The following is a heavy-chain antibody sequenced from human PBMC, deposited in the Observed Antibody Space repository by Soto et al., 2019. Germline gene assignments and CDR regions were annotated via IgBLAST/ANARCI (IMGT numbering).Heavy chain of an antibody. Sequence: QLQLQASGPGLVKPSETLSLTCSVSDDSINSDKYYWGWIRQPPGKALEWTGSIDYRGNAYYNPSLQPRVTISLDKSMSQFSLKLNSLTAADSAVYFCARLEGLATISYYFDFWGPGALVTVSS. CDR1: DDSINSDKYY. D-gene: IGHD3-9*01. CDR2: IDYRGNA. CDR3: ARLEGLATISYYFDF. V-gene: IGHV4-39*01. J-gene: IGHJ4*02.